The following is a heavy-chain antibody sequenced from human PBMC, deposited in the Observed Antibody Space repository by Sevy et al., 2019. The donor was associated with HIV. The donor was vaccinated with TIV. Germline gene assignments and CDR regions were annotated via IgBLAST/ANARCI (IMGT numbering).Heavy chain of an antibody. CDR3: ANAYSGSYSHSYLYALDV. J-gene: IGHJ6*02. D-gene: IGHD1-26*01. V-gene: IGHV3-30*18. CDR1: GFSFSYYG. CDR2: ISHDGINE. Sequence: GGSLRLSCIGSGFSFSYYGIHWVRQFPGKGLDWVALISHDGINEYYADSVKGRFPISRDNSKNTVYLEMNSLRNEDTAIYFCANAYSGSYSHSYLYALDVWGQGTTVTVSS.